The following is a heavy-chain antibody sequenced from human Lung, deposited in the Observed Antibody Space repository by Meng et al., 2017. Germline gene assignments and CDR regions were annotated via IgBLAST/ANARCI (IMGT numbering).Heavy chain of an antibody. D-gene: IGHD3-10*01. Sequence: GQLQGAGPVLGKPSGALSLTCAVSGGSISSSNWGSWVRQPPGKGLEWIGEIYHSGSTNYNPSLKSRVTISVDKSKNQFSLKLSSVTAADTAVYYCARGSITMVRGVSVFDPWGQGTLVTVSS. CDR3: ARGSITMVRGVSVFDP. J-gene: IGHJ5*02. CDR1: GGSISSSNW. V-gene: IGHV4-4*02. CDR2: IYHSGST.